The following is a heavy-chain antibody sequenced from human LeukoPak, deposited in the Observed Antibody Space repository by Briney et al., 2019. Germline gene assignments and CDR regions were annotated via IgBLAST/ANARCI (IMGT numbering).Heavy chain of an antibody. V-gene: IGHV1-8*01. D-gene: IGHD6-13*01. CDR3: ARGRSSSWPKLYYYYYYYMDV. CDR1: GYTFTSYD. J-gene: IGHJ6*03. CDR2: MNPNSGNT. Sequence: ASVKVSCKASGYTFTSYDIDWVRQATGQGLEWMGWMNPNSGNTGYAQKFQGRVTMTRNTSISTAYMELSSLRSEDTAVYYCARGRSSSWPKLYYYYYYYMDVWGKGTTVTVSS.